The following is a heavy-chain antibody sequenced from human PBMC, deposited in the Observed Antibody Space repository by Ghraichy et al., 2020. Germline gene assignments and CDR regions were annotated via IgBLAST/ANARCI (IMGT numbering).Heavy chain of an antibody. J-gene: IGHJ2*01. D-gene: IGHD3-10*01. V-gene: IGHV4-59*03. Sequence: SETLSLTCTVSGGSISPYYWNWIRQSPGKGLEWVGHIFHGGSSVSIPSHTNYNPSLKGRVTISVDTSKNQFSLRLSSATAADTAIYYCATWSGTDYGSGTRLGYFDLWGRGTLVTVSS. CDR3: ATWSGTDYGSGTRLGYFDL. CDR2: IFHGGSSVSIPSHT. CDR1: GGSISPYY.